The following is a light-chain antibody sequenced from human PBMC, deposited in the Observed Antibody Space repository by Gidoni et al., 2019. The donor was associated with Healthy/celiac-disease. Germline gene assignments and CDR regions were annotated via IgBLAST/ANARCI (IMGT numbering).Light chain of an antibody. CDR2: QDS. V-gene: IGLV3-1*01. J-gene: IGLJ2*01. CDR3: RAWDSSTHVV. Sequence: SYELTQPPSVSVSPGQTASITCPGDKLGDKYACWYQQKPGQSPVLVIYQDSKRPSGIPERFSGSNSGNTATLTISGTQAMDEADYYCRAWDSSTHVVFGGGTKLTVL. CDR1: KLGDKY.